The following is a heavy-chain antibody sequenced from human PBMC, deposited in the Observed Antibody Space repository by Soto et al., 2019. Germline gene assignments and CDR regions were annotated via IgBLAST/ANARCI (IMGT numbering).Heavy chain of an antibody. D-gene: IGHD1-1*01. Sequence: QVQLVQSGAEVKKPGSSVKVSCKASGGTFSSYAISWVRQAPGQGLEWMGGIIPLFGTANYAQKFQGRVTIPAGEYTTTAYMEMSSLRSEDTAVYYCERGNGGVFDYWGQGTLVTVSS. CDR1: GGTFSSYA. CDR3: ERGNGGVFDY. J-gene: IGHJ4*02. CDR2: IIPLFGTA. V-gene: IGHV1-69*12.